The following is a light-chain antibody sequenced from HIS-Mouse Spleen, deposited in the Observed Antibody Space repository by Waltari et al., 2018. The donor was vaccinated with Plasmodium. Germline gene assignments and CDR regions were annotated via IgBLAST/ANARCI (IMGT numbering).Light chain of an antibody. CDR2: EGS. J-gene: IGLJ3*02. V-gene: IGLV3-10*01. CDR3: YSTDSSGNHRV. CDR1: ALQNKY. Sequence: SYELTQPPSASVSPVQTARINCSGDALQNKYAYWYQQKSGQAPVLVIYEGSKRPSGIPDGFSGSSSGTMATLTISGDQVEDEADYYCYSTDSSGNHRVFGGGTKLTVL.